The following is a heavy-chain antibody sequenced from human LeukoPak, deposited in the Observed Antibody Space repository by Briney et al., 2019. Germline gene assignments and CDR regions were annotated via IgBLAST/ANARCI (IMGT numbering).Heavy chain of an antibody. J-gene: IGHJ4*02. Sequence: SVKVSCKVSGGTFSSNAISWVRQAPGQGLEWMGRIIPVFGVANYAEKFQGRVTITADKSTSTAYMELSSLRSEDTAMYYCTRDRFDYGEHTQSDYWGQGTLVTVSS. CDR1: GGTFSSNA. D-gene: IGHD4-17*01. CDR2: IIPVFGVA. CDR3: TRDRFDYGEHTQSDY. V-gene: IGHV1-69*04.